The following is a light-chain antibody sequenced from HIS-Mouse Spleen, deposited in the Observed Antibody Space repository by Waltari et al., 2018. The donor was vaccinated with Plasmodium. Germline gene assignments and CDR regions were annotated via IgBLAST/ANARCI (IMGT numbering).Light chain of an antibody. V-gene: IGLV2-23*01. CDR3: CSYAGSSTYV. CDR2: EGS. J-gene: IGLJ1*01. CDR1: SSDAGRYHI. Sequence: QSALTQPASVSGSPGQSITISCTGTSSDAGRYHIVPWYQQHPGKAPKLMIYEGSKRPSGVSNRFSGSKSGNTASLTISGLQAEDEADYYCCSYAGSSTYVFGTGTKVTVL.